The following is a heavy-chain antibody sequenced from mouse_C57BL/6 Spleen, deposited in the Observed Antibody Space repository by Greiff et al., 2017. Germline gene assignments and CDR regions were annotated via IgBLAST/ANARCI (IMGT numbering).Heavy chain of an antibody. J-gene: IGHJ1*03. V-gene: IGHV1-69*01. CDR2: IDPSDSYT. CDR3: ARSGYGNYGYFDV. D-gene: IGHD2-1*01. Sequence: QVQLQQPGAELVMPGASVKLSCKASGYTFTSYWMHWVKQRPGPGLEWIGEIDPSDSYTNYNQKFKGKSTLTVDKSSSTAYMQLSSLTSEDSAVYYCARSGYGNYGYFDVWGTGTTVTVSS. CDR1: GYTFTSYW.